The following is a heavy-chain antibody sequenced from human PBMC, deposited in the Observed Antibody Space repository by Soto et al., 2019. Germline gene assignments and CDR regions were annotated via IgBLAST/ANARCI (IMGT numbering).Heavy chain of an antibody. V-gene: IGHV1-46*01. J-gene: IGHJ5*02. CDR3: AGSVRWVGWFDP. CDR1: GYTFTSYY. Sequence: ASVKVSCKASGYTFTSYYMHWVRQAPGQGLEWMGIINPSGGSTSYAQKFQGRVTMTRDTSTSTVYMELSSLRSEDTAVYYCAGSVRWVGWFDPWGQGTLVTVSS. CDR2: INPSGGST. D-gene: IGHD3-10*01.